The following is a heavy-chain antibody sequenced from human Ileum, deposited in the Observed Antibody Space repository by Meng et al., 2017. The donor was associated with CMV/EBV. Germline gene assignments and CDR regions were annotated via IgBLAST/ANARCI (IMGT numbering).Heavy chain of an antibody. CDR1: GGSSISYS. Sequence: HGPVQAPGRVLLKPAVPLSPPVTLSGGSSISYSVSWIRQPAGKGLEWIRRIYSTVGANYSPSLKSRATMSVDMSKNEVSLKLSAVTAADTAVYYCARGDPDGYCAGGSCYRYWYFDVWGRGTLVTVSS. CDR2: IYSTVGA. J-gene: IGHJ2*01. D-gene: IGHD2-15*01. V-gene: IGHV4-4*07. CDR3: ARGDPDGYCAGGSCYRYWYFDV.